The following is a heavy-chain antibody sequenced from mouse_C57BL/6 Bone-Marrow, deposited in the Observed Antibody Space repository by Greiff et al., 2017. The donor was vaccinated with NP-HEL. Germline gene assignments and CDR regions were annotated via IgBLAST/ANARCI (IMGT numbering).Heavy chain of an antibody. CDR2: IDPSDSYT. V-gene: IGHV1-69*01. D-gene: IGHD2-2*01. CDR3: ARWGTMATTVYYAMDY. CDR1: GYTFTSYW. J-gene: IGHJ4*01. Sequence: VQLQQPGAELVMPGASVKLSCKASGYTFTSYWMHWVKQRPGQGLEWIGEIDPSDSYTNYNQKFKGKSTLTVDKSSSTAYMQLSSLTSEDSAVYYCARWGTMATTVYYAMDYWGQGTSVTVSS.